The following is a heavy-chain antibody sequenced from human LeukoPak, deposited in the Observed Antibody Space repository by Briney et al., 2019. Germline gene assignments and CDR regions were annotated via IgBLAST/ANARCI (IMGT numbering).Heavy chain of an antibody. Sequence: AASVKVSCKASGGTFSSYAISWVRQAPGQGLEWMGRIIPILGIANYAQKFQGRVTITADKSTSTAYMELSSLRSEDTAVYYCARGWVEDAQKIAAAGPNWFDPWGQGTLVTVSS. J-gene: IGHJ5*02. D-gene: IGHD6-13*01. CDR3: ARGWVEDAQKIAAAGPNWFDP. CDR1: GGTFSSYA. V-gene: IGHV1-69*04. CDR2: IIPILGIA.